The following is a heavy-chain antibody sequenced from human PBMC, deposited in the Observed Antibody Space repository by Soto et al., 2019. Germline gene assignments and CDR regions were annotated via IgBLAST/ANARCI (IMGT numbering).Heavy chain of an antibody. CDR1: GFTFSSYS. V-gene: IGHV3-21*01. CDR3: ASGQLYAHYYYYGMDV. J-gene: IGHJ6*02. Sequence: GGSLRLSCAASGFTFSSYSMNWVRQAPGKGLEWVSPISSSSSYIYYADSVKGRFTISRDNAKNSLYLQMNSLRAEDTAVYYCASGQLYAHYYYYGMDVWGQGTTVTVSS. D-gene: IGHD2-8*01. CDR2: ISSSSSYI.